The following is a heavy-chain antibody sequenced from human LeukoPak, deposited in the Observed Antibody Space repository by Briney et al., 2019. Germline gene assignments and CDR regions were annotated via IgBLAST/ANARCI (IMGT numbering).Heavy chain of an antibody. Sequence: SETLSLTCTVSGGSISSSSYYWGWIRQPPGKGLEWLGSIYYSGSTYYNPSLKSRVTISVDTSKNQFSLKLSSVTAADTAVYYCARVGLPYYYGSGTPGWFDPWGQGTLVTVSS. J-gene: IGHJ5*02. CDR1: GGSISSSSYY. D-gene: IGHD3-10*01. CDR3: ARVGLPYYYGSGTPGWFDP. V-gene: IGHV4-39*01. CDR2: IYYSGST.